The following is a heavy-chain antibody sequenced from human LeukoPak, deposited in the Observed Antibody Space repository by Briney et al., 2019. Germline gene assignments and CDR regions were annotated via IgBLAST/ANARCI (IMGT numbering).Heavy chain of an antibody. Sequence: KCGESLKISCKASGYSFTDYWIVWVRPMPGKGLEWMGAIYPGDSDTRYSPSLDGQVTISADKSVSTTYLQWSSLRASDTAMYYCARPSSLYGGTSQDYWGQGTLVTVSS. CDR1: GYSFTDYW. J-gene: IGHJ4*02. V-gene: IGHV5-51*01. CDR2: IYPGDSDT. CDR3: ARPSSLYGGTSQDY. D-gene: IGHD4-23*01.